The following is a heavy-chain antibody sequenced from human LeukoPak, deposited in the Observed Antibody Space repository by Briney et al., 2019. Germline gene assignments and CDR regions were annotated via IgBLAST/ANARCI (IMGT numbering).Heavy chain of an antibody. V-gene: IGHV4-34*01. Sequence: PSETLSLTCAVYGGSFSGYYWSWIRQPPGQGLEWIGEINHSGSTNYNPSLKSRVTISVDTSKNQFSLKLSSVTAADTAVYYCARWIQLWPYYYYGMDVWGQGTTVTVSS. CDR2: INHSGST. CDR3: ARWIQLWPYYYYGMDV. J-gene: IGHJ6*02. D-gene: IGHD5-18*01. CDR1: GGSFSGYY.